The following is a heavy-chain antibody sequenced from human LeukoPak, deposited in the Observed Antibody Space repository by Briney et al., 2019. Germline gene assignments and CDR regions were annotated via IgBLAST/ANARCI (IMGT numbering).Heavy chain of an antibody. J-gene: IGHJ5*02. D-gene: IGHD5-18*01. CDR3: AREEGYTHDTQNWFDP. CDR2: ISYDGGKT. CDR1: GFIFGGYA. V-gene: IGHV3-30-3*01. Sequence: GSLRLSCAASGFIFGGYAMHWVRQAPGKGLQWLAVISYDGGKTYYADSVEGRFTISRDNSKNSLYLQMNSLRAEDTAVYYCAREEGYTHDTQNWFDPWGQGTLVTVSS.